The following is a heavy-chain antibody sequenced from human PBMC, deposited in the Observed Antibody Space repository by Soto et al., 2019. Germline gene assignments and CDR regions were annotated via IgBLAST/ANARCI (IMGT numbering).Heavy chain of an antibody. CDR1: GGSISSGDYY. J-gene: IGHJ2*01. CDR2: IYYSGST. V-gene: IGHV4-30-4*01. D-gene: IGHD2-21*02. Sequence: SETLSLTCTVSGGSISSGDYYWSWIRQPPGKGLEWIGYIYYSGSTYYNPSLKSRVTISVDTSKNQFSLKLSSVTAADTAVYYCARGPIVVVTAIYRYFDLWGRGTLVTVSS. CDR3: ARGPIVVVTAIYRYFDL.